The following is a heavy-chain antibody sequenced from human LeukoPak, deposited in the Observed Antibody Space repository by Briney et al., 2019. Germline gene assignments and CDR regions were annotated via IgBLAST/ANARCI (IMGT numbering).Heavy chain of an antibody. Sequence: GSLRLSCAASGFSVNTNYMTLVRQAPGQGLEWVSVLYSGGGAYYADSVKDRFTISRDYSQNTLLLQMNSLRAEDTALHYCARGKTSDDIVEDAFDIWGQGTMVAVSS. V-gene: IGHV3-66*01. D-gene: IGHD2-15*01. J-gene: IGHJ3*02. CDR1: GFSVNTNY. CDR2: LYSGGGA. CDR3: ARGKTSDDIVEDAFDI.